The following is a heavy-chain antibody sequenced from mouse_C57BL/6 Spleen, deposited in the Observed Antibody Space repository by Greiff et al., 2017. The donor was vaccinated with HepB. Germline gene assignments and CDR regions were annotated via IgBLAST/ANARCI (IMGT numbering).Heavy chain of an antibody. CDR2: ISYSGST. D-gene: IGHD1-1*01. V-gene: IGHV3-8*01. CDR1: GYSITSDY. CDR3: ARFPYYGSSSGYFDV. Sequence: EVKLLESGPGLAKPSQTLSLTCSVTGYSITSDYWNWIRKFPGNKLEYMGYISYSGSTYYNPSLKSRISITRDTSKNQYYLQLNSVTTEDTATYYCARFPYYGSSSGYFDVWGTGTTVTVSS. J-gene: IGHJ1*03.